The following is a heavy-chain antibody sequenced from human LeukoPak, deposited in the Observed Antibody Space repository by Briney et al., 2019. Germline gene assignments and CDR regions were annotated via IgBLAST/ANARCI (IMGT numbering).Heavy chain of an antibody. V-gene: IGHV5-51*01. CDR3: ARHSDAAMVVDY. D-gene: IGHD5-18*01. CDR1: GYSFTNYW. J-gene: IGHJ4*02. Sequence: GESLKISCKGSGYSFTNYWIGWVRQMSGKGLEWMGIIYPGDSDTTYSPSSQGQVTISADKSINTAYLQWSSLKASDTAMYYCARHSDAAMVVDYWGQGTLVTVSS. CDR2: IYPGDSDT.